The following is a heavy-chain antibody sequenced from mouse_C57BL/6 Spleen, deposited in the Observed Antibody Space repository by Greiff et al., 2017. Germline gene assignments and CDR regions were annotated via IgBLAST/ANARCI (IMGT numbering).Heavy chain of an antibody. V-gene: IGHV1-69*01. Sequence: VQLQQPGAELVMPGASVKLSCKASGYTFTSYWMHWVKQRPGQGLEWIGELDPSDSYTNYNQKFKGKSTLTVDKSSSTAYMQLSSLTSEDSAVYYCVTTVVATKYFDVWGTGTTVTVSS. D-gene: IGHD1-1*01. CDR3: VTTVVATKYFDV. CDR1: GYTFTSYW. CDR2: LDPSDSYT. J-gene: IGHJ1*03.